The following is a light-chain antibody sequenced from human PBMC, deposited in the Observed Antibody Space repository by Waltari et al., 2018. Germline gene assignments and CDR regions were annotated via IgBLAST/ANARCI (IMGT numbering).Light chain of an antibody. J-gene: IGKJ4*01. V-gene: IGKV1-12*01. Sequence: IHLTQSPSSVSASVGDTVTMTCRASQGIGSWVAWYQQISGKGPKLLIHTASSLQSGVPSRFSGSGYGTDFTLTIHDLQPEDFATYYCQQAKSFPLTFGGGTKVEI. CDR1: QGIGSW. CDR3: QQAKSFPLT. CDR2: TAS.